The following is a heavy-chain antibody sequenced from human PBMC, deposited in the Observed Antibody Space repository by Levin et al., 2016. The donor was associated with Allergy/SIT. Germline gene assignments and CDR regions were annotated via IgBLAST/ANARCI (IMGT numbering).Heavy chain of an antibody. V-gene: IGHV3-48*02. J-gene: IGHJ6*02. CDR2: ISSSSSTI. D-gene: IGHD3-22*01. CDR3: ARDPGGLWDSSGYWYYYYGMDV. Sequence: WIRQPPGKGLEWVSYISSSSSTIYYADSVKGRFTISRDNAKNSLYLQMNSLRDEDTAVYYCARDPGGLWDSSGYWYYYYGMDVWGQGTTVTVSS.